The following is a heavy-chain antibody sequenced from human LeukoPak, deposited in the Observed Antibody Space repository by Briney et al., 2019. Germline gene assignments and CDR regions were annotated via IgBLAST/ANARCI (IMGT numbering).Heavy chain of an antibody. J-gene: IGHJ4*02. D-gene: IGHD3-3*01. CDR3: ASSDFWSGYLVY. Sequence: GASVKVSCKXSGGTFSSYTISWVRQAPGQGLEWMGRIIPILGIANYAQKFQGRVTITADKSTSTAYMELSSLRSEDTAVYYCASSDFWSGYLVYWGQGTLVTVSS. V-gene: IGHV1-69*02. CDR1: GGTFSSYT. CDR2: IIPILGIA.